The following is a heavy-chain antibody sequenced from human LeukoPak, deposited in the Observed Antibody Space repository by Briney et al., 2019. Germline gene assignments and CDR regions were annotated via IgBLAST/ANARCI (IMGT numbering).Heavy chain of an antibody. CDR2: ISSSGSTI. J-gene: IGHJ4*02. Sequence: GGSLRLSCAASGFTFSSYEMNWVRQAPGKGLEWVSYISSSGSTIYYADSVKGRFTISRDNAKNSLYLQMNSLRAEDTAVYCCATYGSGSYPSSDPFHFDYWGQGTLVTVSS. CDR3: ATYGSGSYPSSDPFHFDY. V-gene: IGHV3-48*03. D-gene: IGHD3-10*01. CDR1: GFTFSSYE.